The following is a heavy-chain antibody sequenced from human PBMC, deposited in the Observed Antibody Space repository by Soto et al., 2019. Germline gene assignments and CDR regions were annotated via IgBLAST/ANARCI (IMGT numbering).Heavy chain of an antibody. J-gene: IGHJ4*02. D-gene: IGHD5-12*01. CDR2: IYYSVTT. V-gene: IGHV4-59*11. CDR1: GGSINNHY. Sequence: QVQLQESGPGLVKPSETLSLTCTVSGGSINNHYWSWIRQPPGKGLEWIGYIYYSVTTNSNSYLKGRVTISVDESINQFSLNLLALNAADTATYYCAGASWYCDYWGQGNLVTVSS. CDR3: AGASWYCDY.